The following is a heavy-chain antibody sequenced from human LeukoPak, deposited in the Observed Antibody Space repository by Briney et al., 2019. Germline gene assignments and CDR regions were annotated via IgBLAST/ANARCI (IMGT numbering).Heavy chain of an antibody. CDR2: MNHSLST. D-gene: IGHD2-15*01. CDR1: GGSFSGYY. CDR3: ARGRSPHNCSGGSCYYDY. Sequence: SETLSLTCAVYGGSFSGYYGSWLRQPPGKGLEGVGEMNHSLSTNYNPSLKSRVTTSVDTSNNQFSLKLSSVPAADTAVYYCARGRSPHNCSGGSCYYDYWGQGTLVTVSS. J-gene: IGHJ4*02. V-gene: IGHV4-34*01.